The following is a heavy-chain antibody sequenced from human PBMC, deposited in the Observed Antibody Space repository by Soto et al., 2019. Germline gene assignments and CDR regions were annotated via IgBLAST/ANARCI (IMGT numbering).Heavy chain of an antibody. CDR2: ISGTSDYI. J-gene: IGHJ6*02. D-gene: IGHD2-15*01. CDR3: ARDHRYCSGSSCRPYYYYYGMDV. Sequence: LRLSCAASGFTFSSYSMNWVRQAPGRGLEWVAAISGTSDYIYYADSVKGRFTISRDNAKTSLYIQMNSPRAEDTAVYYCARDHRYCSGSSCRPYYYYYGMDVWGQGTTVTVSS. CDR1: GFTFSSYS. V-gene: IGHV3-21*01.